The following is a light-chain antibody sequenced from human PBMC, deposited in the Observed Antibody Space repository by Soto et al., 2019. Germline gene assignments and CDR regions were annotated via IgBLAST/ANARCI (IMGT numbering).Light chain of an antibody. CDR1: HGVSSY. Sequence: IQLTQSPSSLSASVGDRVTITCRASHGVSSYLAWYQQNPGKAPRLLIYGASTLQTGVPSRFSGSGSGTDFTLTISSLQPEDFGIYYCQQSHSSPRTFGQGTTV. CDR3: QQSHSSPRT. J-gene: IGKJ1*01. V-gene: IGKV1-9*01. CDR2: GAS.